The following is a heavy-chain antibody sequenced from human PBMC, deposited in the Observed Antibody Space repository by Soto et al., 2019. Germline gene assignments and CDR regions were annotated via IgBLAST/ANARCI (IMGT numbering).Heavy chain of an antibody. CDR1: GYTFTSYG. CDR2: VSAYNGNT. V-gene: IGHV1-18*01. CDR3: ASLDYSELSYYYYGMDV. D-gene: IGHD4-4*01. Sequence: QVQLGQSGAEVKKPGASVKDSCKASGYTFTSYGISWVRQAPGQGHEWMRWVSAYNGNTNYAQKLRGRVTMTTDTATSTGYMELRSLRSDDTAVYYCASLDYSELSYYYYGMDVWGQGTTVTVSS. J-gene: IGHJ6*02.